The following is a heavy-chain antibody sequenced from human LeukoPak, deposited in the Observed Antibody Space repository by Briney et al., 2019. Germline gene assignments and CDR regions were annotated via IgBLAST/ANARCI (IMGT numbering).Heavy chain of an antibody. D-gene: IGHD6-13*01. J-gene: IGHJ4*02. Sequence: PGGSLRLSCAASGFTFSDYYMSWIRQAPGKGLEWVSYISSSGSTIYYADSVKGRFTISRDNSKNTLYLQMNSLRAEDTAVYYCARDLKQQLVPPGYWGQGTLVTVSS. CDR3: ARDLKQQLVPPGY. CDR1: GFTFSDYY. V-gene: IGHV3-11*04. CDR2: ISSSGSTI.